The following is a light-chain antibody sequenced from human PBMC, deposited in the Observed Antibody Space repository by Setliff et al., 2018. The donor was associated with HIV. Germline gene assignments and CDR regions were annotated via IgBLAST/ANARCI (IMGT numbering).Light chain of an antibody. J-gene: IGLJ1*01. Sequence: QAVVTQEPSLTVSPGGTVTLTCGSSTGAVTSGHFPYWFQQKPGHAPRTLIYDTSSKHSWTPARFSGSLLGGKAALTLSGAQPEDEADYYCLLSYSTDPYVFGTGTKVTVL. CDR2: DTS. CDR1: TGAVTSGHF. CDR3: LLSYSTDPYV. V-gene: IGLV7-46*01.